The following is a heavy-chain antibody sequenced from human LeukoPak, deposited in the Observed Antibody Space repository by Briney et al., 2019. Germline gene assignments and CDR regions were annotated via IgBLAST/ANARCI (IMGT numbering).Heavy chain of an antibody. CDR3: ARDEPGYGEFLLY. CDR2: IGHTGSIT. V-gene: IGHV3-48*01. CDR1: GFTFSSYS. J-gene: IGHJ4*02. D-gene: IGHD3-10*01. Sequence: GGSLRLSCAGSGFTFSSYSMNWVRHAPGKGLEWVSYIGHTGSITDYADSVKGRFTISRDNAKNSLYLQMNNLRVEDTAVYYCARDEPGYGEFLLYWGQGTLVTVSS.